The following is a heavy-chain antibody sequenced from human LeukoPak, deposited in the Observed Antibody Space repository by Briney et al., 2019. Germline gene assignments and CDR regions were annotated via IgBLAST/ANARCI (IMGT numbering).Heavy chain of an antibody. CDR1: GFTFSSYG. V-gene: IGHV3-30*02. Sequence: PGGSLRLSCAASGFTFSSYGMHWVRQAPGKGLEWVAFIPSDGSNKYYADSVKGRFTISRDNSKNTLYLQMNSLRGEDTAVYYCASRQDSSSGWEDYWGQGTLVTVSS. CDR3: ASRQDSSSGWEDY. J-gene: IGHJ4*02. CDR2: IPSDGSNK. D-gene: IGHD6-19*01.